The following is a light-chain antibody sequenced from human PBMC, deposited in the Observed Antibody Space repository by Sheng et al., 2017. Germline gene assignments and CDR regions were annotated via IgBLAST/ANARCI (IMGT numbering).Light chain of an antibody. CDR1: QSIDTN. V-gene: IGKV3D-15*01. Sequence: EIVLTQSPGTLSLSPGQRATLSCRASQSIDTNLAWYQHKPGQTPRLLIYGASSRATGIPARFSGSGSGTEFTLTISSLQSEDFAVYYCHHYNEWPPLFPFGPGTKVDIK. CDR2: GAS. CDR3: HHYNEWPPLFP. J-gene: IGKJ3*01.